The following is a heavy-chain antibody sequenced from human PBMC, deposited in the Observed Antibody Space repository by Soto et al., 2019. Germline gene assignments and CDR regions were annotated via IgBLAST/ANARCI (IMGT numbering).Heavy chain of an antibody. Sequence: WGSPRLSCAACGVTVCSYAMGGVRQEPGKGLEWVSAISGSGGSTYYADSVKGRFTISRDNSKNTLYLQMNSLRAGDTAVYYCATNRGLIAVAGTLDYWGQGTLLTVSS. V-gene: IGHV3-23*01. CDR3: ATNRGLIAVAGTLDY. J-gene: IGHJ4*02. CDR2: ISGSGGST. D-gene: IGHD6-19*01. CDR1: GVTVCSYA.